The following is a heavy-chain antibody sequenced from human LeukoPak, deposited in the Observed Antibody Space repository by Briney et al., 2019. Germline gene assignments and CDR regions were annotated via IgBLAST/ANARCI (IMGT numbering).Heavy chain of an antibody. CDR3: ATDRPSRYYDFWSGYSF. Sequence: ASVKVSCKASGGTFSGYAISWVRQAPGQGLEWMGGIIPIFGTANYAQKFQGRVTITADESTSTAYMELSSLRSEDTAVYYCATDRPSRYYDFWSGYSFWGQGTLVTVSS. CDR1: GGTFSGYA. D-gene: IGHD3-3*01. J-gene: IGHJ4*02. V-gene: IGHV1-69*13. CDR2: IIPIFGTA.